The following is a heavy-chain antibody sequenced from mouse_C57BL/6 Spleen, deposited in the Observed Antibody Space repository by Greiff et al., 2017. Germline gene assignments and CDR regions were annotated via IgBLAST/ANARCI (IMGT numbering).Heavy chain of an antibody. J-gene: IGHJ4*01. CDR3: ARERNYYGSSYALYYYAMDY. V-gene: IGHV1-22*01. Sequence: EVQLQQSGPELVKPGASVKMSCKASGYTFTDYNMHWVKQSHGKSLEWIGYINPNNGGTSYNQKFKGKATLTVNKSSSTAYMELRSLTSEDSAVYYCARERNYYGSSYALYYYAMDYWGQGASVTVAS. D-gene: IGHD1-1*01. CDR1: GYTFTDYN. CDR2: INPNNGGT.